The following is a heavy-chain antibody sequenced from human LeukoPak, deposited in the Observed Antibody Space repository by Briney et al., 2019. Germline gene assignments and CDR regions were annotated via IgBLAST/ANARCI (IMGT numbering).Heavy chain of an antibody. CDR2: IISDGSST. D-gene: IGHD2-15*01. J-gene: IGHJ5*02. V-gene: IGHV3-74*01. CDR3: ARDRAEFVVVVAAQKAPTNWFDP. Sequence: GGSLRLSCAASGFTFSSYWMHWVRQAPGKGLVWVSRIISDGSSTSYADSVKGRFTISRDNAKNTLYLQMNSLRAEDTAVYYCARDRAEFVVVVAAQKAPTNWFDPWGQGTLVTVSS. CDR1: GFTFSSYW.